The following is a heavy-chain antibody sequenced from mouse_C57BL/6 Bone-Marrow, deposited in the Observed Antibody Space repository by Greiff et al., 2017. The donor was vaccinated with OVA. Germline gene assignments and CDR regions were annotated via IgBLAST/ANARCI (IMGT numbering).Heavy chain of an antibody. D-gene: IGHD2-1*01. CDR3: ARPLYGNYDY. CDR1: GFTFSSYG. V-gene: IGHV5-6*01. J-gene: IGHJ2*01. CDR2: ISSGGSYT. Sequence: VQGVESGGDLVKPGGSLKLSCAASGFTFSSYGMSWVRQTPDKRLEWVATISSGGSYTYYPDSVKGRFTISRDNAKNTLYLQMSSLKSEDTAMYYCARPLYGNYDYWGQGTTLTVSS.